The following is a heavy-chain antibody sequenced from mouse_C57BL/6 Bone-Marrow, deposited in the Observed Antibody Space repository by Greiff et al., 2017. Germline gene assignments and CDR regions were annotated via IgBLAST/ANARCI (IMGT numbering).Heavy chain of an antibody. D-gene: IGHD2-4*01. CDR3: ARSYDYDGAWFAY. J-gene: IGHJ3*01. Sequence: VQLQQSGAELVKPGASVKMSCKASGYTFTSYWITWVKQRPGQGLAWIGDIYPGSGSTNYNEKFKSKATLTVDTSSSTAYMQLSSLTSEDSAVYYCARSYDYDGAWFAYWGQGTLVTVSA. V-gene: IGHV1-55*01. CDR1: GYTFTSYW. CDR2: IYPGSGST.